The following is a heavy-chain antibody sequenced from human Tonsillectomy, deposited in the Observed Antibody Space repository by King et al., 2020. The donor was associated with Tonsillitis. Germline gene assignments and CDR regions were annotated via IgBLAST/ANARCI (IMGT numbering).Heavy chain of an antibody. CDR2: IRSKSYGGTP. D-gene: IGHD3-10*01. CDR3: AKSQISGAYYGFDY. Sequence: VQLVESGGDLVQPGRSLRLSCSGSGFRFGDYAMSWFRRTPGKGLEWGGFIRSKSYGGTPTYAASVEGRFTISRDDSKSIAYLQMNSLKMEDTAVYFCAKSQISGAYYGFDYWGQGTLVTVPS. J-gene: IGHJ4*02. V-gene: IGHV3-49*03. CDR1: GFRFGDYA.